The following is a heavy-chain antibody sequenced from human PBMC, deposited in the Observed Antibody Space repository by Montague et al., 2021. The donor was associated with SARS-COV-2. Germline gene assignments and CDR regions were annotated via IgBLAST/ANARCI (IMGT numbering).Heavy chain of an antibody. D-gene: IGHD3-22*01. CDR2: ISSSSTTI. CDR1: GFTFSSYS. J-gene: IGHJ6*02. V-gene: IGHV3-48*04. Sequence: SLRLSCAASGFTFSSYSMNWVRQAPGKGLEWVSYISSSSTTIYYADSVKGRFTISRDNAKNSLYLQVNSLRAEDTVVYYCARGGNLWDSSGYYREGYFYGRDVWGQGTTVTVSS. CDR3: ARGGNLWDSSGYYREGYFYGRDV.